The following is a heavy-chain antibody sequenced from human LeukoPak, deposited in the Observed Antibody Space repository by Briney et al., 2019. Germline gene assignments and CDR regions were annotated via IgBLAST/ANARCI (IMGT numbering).Heavy chain of an antibody. J-gene: IGHJ4*02. Sequence: GSLRLSCAASGFTFSNAWMSWIRQPPGKGLEWIGEINHSGSTNYNPSLKSRVTISVDTSKNQFSLKLSSVTAADTAVYYCARGSTRYSSSWFDYWGQGTLVTVSS. D-gene: IGHD6-13*01. CDR1: GFTFSNAW. CDR2: INHSGST. V-gene: IGHV4-34*01. CDR3: ARGSTRYSSSWFDY.